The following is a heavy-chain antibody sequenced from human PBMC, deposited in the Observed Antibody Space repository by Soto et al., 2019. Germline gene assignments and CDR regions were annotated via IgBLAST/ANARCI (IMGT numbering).Heavy chain of an antibody. J-gene: IGHJ6*02. D-gene: IGHD3-22*01. CDR2: IRSKANSYAT. Sequence: GGSLRLSCAASGFTFSGSAMHWVRQASGKGLEWVGRIRSKANSYATAYAASVKGRFTISRDDSKNTVNLQMNSLRTEDTGVYYCKREDYYGSKMHGMEVWGQGTTVTVSS. V-gene: IGHV3-73*01. CDR3: KREDYYGSKMHGMEV. CDR1: GFTFSGSA.